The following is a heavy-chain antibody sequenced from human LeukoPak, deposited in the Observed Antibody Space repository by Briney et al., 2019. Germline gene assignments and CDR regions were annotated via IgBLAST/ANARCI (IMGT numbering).Heavy chain of an antibody. CDR2: ISSSSSAI. D-gene: IGHD3-10*01. V-gene: IGHV3-48*01. Sequence: GGSLRLSCAASGLTISSYSMNWVRQAPGKGLQWVSYISSSSSAIYNADSVKGRFTISRDNAKNSLYLQMNSLRAEDTAVYYCARALWFGETFPAYWGQGTLVTVSS. CDR3: ARALWFGETFPAY. J-gene: IGHJ4*02. CDR1: GLTISSYS.